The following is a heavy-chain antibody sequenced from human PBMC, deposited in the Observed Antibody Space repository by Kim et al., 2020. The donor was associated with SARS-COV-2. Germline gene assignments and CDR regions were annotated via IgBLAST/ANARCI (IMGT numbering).Heavy chain of an antibody. V-gene: IGHV1-69*01. D-gene: IGHD4-17*01. CDR3: ACLVEMATIYGFGY. J-gene: IGHJ4*02. Sequence: AQKVQGRVTITADESTSTAYMELSSLRAEDTAVYYCACLVEMATIYGFGYWGQGTLVTVSS.